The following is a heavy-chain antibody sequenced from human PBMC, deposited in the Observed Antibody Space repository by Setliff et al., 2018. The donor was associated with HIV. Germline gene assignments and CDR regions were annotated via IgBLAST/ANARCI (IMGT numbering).Heavy chain of an antibody. D-gene: IGHD3-16*02. CDR1: GASISGYY. CDR2: ISYTGST. CDR3: ARAYYDSVWGSHRYRFYYFDY. V-gene: IGHV4-59*01. J-gene: IGHJ4*02. Sequence: PSETLSLTCNVSGASISGYYWSWIRQPPGKGLELIGYISYTGSTNYNPSLKSRVTISVDRSKNQFSLKLNSMTAADTAVYYCARAYYDSVWGSHRYRFYYFDYWGQGSLVTVSS.